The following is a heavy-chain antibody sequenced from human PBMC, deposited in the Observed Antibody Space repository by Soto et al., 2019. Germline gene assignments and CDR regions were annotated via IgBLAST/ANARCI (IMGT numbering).Heavy chain of an antibody. V-gene: IGHV5-51*01. CDR1: GYSFTSYW. Sequence: PGESLKISCKGSGYSFTSYWIGWVRQMPGKGLGWMGTIYPGDSETTYSPSFQGRVTISADKSIRTAHLQWTSLKASDTAMYYCARLDSSGYHLVDYWGQGTLVTVSS. CDR2: IYPGDSET. J-gene: IGHJ4*02. CDR3: ARLDSSGYHLVDY. D-gene: IGHD3-22*01.